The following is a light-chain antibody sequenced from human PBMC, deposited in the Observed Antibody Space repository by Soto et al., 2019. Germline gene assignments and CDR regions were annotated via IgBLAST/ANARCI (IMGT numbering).Light chain of an antibody. CDR3: QQYGSSPRGT. J-gene: IGKJ4*01. CDR2: GAS. CDR1: QSVSSSY. V-gene: IGKV3-20*01. Sequence: EIVLTQSPGTLSLSPGERATLSCRASQSVSSSYLAWYQQKPGQAPRLLIYGASGRATGIPDRFSGSGSGTDFTLTISRLEPEDFAVYYCQQYGSSPRGTFGGGTKVEIK.